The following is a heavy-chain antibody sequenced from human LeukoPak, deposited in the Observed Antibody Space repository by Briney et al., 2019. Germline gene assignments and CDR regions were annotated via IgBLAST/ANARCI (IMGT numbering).Heavy chain of an antibody. V-gene: IGHV4-31*03. D-gene: IGHD2-21*01. CDR3: ARDLLSKGLDY. CDR2: IYYSGST. J-gene: IGHJ4*02. Sequence: SQTLSLTCTVSGGSISSGGYYWSWIRQHPGKGLEWIGYIYYSGSTYYNPSLKSRVTISVDTPKNQFSVKLSSVTAADTAVYYCARDLLSKGLDYWGQGALVTVSS. CDR1: GGSISSGGYY.